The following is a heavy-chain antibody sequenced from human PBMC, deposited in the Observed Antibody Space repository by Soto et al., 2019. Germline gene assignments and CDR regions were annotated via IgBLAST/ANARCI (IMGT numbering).Heavy chain of an antibody. CDR2: ISANSGNT. CDR1: GFIFNNYA. CDR3: ARADNSWYEMFGG. D-gene: IGHD6-13*01. J-gene: IGHJ4*02. Sequence: QVQLVQSGAEVKKPGASVKVSCKAFGFIFNNYAISWVRQAPGQGLEWMGWISANSGNTGYAQKFQGRVTMTRNTSISTAYMELSSLRSEDTAVYYCARADNSWYEMFGGWGQGTLVTVSS. V-gene: IGHV1-8*02.